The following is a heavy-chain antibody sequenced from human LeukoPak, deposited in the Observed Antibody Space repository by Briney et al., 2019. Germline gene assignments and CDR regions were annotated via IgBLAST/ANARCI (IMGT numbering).Heavy chain of an antibody. V-gene: IGHV4-59*01. J-gene: IGHJ6*03. Sequence: SETLSLTCTVSGGSISSYYWSWIRQPPGKGLEWIGYIYYSGSTNYNPSLKSRVTISVDTSKNQFSLKLSSVTAADTAVYYCARDRMEGYSSSWTWAYYYMDVWGKGTTVTVSS. CDR3: ARDRMEGYSSSWTWAYYYMDV. CDR2: IYYSGST. CDR1: GGSISSYY. D-gene: IGHD6-13*01.